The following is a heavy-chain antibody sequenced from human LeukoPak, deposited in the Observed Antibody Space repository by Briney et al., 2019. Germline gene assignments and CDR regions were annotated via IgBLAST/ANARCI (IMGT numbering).Heavy chain of an antibody. J-gene: IGHJ3*02. CDR1: GDSVSSNSAA. CDR3: ARGGRGAFDI. V-gene: IGHV6-1*01. Sequence: SQTLSLTCGISGDSVSSNSAAWNWIRQSPSRGLEWLGRTYYRSKWYNEYALSVKSRITVNPDTSENQISLQLNSVTPEDAAVYYCARGGRGAFDIWGQGTMVTVSS. CDR2: TYYRSKWYN.